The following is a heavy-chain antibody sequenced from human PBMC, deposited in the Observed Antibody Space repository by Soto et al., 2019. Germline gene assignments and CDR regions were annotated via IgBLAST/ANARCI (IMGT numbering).Heavy chain of an antibody. CDR1: GYTFTSYA. V-gene: IGHV1-3*01. D-gene: IGHD2-2*01. CDR2: INAGNGNT. CDR3: ARDYQYQLLILW. J-gene: IGHJ4*02. Sequence: ASVKVSCKASGYTFTSYAMHWVRQAPGQRLEWMGWINAGNGNTKYSQKFQGRVTITRDTSASTAYMELSSLRSEDTAVYYCARDYQYQLLILWWGQGTXVTVSS.